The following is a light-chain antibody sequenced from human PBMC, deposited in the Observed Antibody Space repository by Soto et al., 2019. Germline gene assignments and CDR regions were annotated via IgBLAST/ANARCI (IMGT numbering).Light chain of an antibody. V-gene: IGKV3-15*01. CDR3: QQYGSSPPIT. Sequence: IVMTQSPATLSVSPGETATLYCRASQSVAGNLAWYQQKPGQPPRLLIYGVSTRATGVPARFSGSGSGTDFTLTISRLEPEDFAVYYCQQYGSSPPITFGQGTRLEIK. CDR1: QSVAGN. J-gene: IGKJ5*01. CDR2: GVS.